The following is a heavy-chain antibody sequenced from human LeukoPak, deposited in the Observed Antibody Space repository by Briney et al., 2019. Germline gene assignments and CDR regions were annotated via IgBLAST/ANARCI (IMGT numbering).Heavy chain of an antibody. D-gene: IGHD3-22*01. J-gene: IGHJ4*02. CDR1: GGSFSGYY. Sequence: PSETLSLTCAVYGGSFSGYYWSWIRQPPGKGLEWIGEINHSGSTNYNPSLKSRVTISVDTSKNQFSLKLSSVTAADTAVYYCAREYYYDSSGYSPRPYYFDYWGQGTLVTVSS. CDR2: INHSGST. CDR3: AREYYYDSSGYSPRPYYFDY. V-gene: IGHV4-34*01.